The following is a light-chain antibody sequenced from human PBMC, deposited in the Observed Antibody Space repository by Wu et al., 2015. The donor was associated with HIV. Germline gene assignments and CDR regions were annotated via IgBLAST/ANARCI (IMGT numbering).Light chain of an antibody. Sequence: ETVLTQSPDILSLSPGERATLSCRASQSVSSSYLAWYQQKPGQAPRLLIYDASSRATGIPDRFSGSRSGTDFTLTINRLEPEDFAVYYCQQYGSSPLYSFGQGTKLEIK. CDR2: DAS. V-gene: IGKV3-20*01. J-gene: IGKJ2*03. CDR1: QSVSSSY. CDR3: QQYGSSPLYS.